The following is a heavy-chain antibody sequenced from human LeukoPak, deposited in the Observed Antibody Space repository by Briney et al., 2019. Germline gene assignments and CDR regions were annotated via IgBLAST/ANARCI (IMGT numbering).Heavy chain of an antibody. CDR3: ARVITGAFDY. CDR2: INHSGST. Sequence: SETLSLTCAVYGGSFSGYYWSWIRQPPGKGLEWIGEINHSGSTNYNPSLKSRVTISVDTSKNQFSLKLSSVTAADTAVYYCARVITGAFDYWGQGTLVIVSS. V-gene: IGHV4-34*01. D-gene: IGHD1-14*01. J-gene: IGHJ4*02. CDR1: GGSFSGYY.